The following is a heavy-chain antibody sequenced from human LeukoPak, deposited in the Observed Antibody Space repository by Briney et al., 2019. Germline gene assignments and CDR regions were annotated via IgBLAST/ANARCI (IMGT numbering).Heavy chain of an antibody. D-gene: IGHD2-8*01. J-gene: IGHJ4*02. Sequence: GGSLRLSCAASGFIFRNHAMAWVRQAPGQGLKWVSAISGGAYSTNYADSVQGRFSISRDNSKNTLYLHMNSLRVDDTAVYFCARRNGVGRYHFDYWGQGILVTVSS. CDR1: GFIFRNHA. CDR3: ARRNGVGRYHFDY. CDR2: ISGGAYST. V-gene: IGHV3-23*01.